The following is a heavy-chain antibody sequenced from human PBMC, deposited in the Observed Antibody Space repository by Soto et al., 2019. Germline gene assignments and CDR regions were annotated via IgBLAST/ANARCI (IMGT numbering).Heavy chain of an antibody. CDR2: ISSSSSYT. Sequence: GGSLRLSCAASGFTFSDYYMSWIRQAPGKGLEWVSYISSSSSYTNYADSVKGRFTISRDNAKNSLYLQMNSLRAEDTAVYYCARDSSADGSYYRVHNWFDPWGQGTLVTVSS. CDR1: GFTFSDYY. J-gene: IGHJ5*02. V-gene: IGHV3-11*06. CDR3: ARDSSADGSYYRVHNWFDP. D-gene: IGHD1-26*01.